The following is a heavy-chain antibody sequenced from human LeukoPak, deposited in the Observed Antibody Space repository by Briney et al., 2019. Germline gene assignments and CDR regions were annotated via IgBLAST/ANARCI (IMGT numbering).Heavy chain of an antibody. V-gene: IGHV1-2*02. CDR3: ARSGYYYGLDV. CDR2: INYNTGGT. CDR1: GYTLTGYY. Sequence: GASVKVSCKASGYTLTGYYMHWVRQAPGQGLEWMGWINYNTGGTNFEQKFQGRVTMTRDTSITTVYMELSRLRSDDTAVYYCARSGYYYGLDVWGQGTTVTVSS. J-gene: IGHJ6*02.